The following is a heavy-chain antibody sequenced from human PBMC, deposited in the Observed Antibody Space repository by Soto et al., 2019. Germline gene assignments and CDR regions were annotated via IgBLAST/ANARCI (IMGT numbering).Heavy chain of an antibody. J-gene: IGHJ6*02. CDR3: ARDLYYDFWSGYSGYYYYGMDV. V-gene: IGHV1-3*01. CDR2: INAGNGNT. D-gene: IGHD3-3*01. Sequence: ASVKVSCKASGYTFTSYAMHWVRQAPGQRLEWMGWINAGNGNTKYSQKFQGRVTITRDTSASTAYMELSSLRSEDTAVYYCARDLYYDFWSGYSGYYYYGMDVWGQGTTVTVSS. CDR1: GYTFTSYA.